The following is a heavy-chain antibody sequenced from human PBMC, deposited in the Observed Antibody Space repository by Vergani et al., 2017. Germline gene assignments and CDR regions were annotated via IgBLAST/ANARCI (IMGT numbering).Heavy chain of an antibody. J-gene: IGHJ4*02. Sequence: QVQLVESGGGVVQPGRSLRLSCAASGFTFSSYGMNWVRQAPGKGLEWVAVIWYDGSNKYYADSVKGRFTISRDNSKNTLYLQMDSLRAEDTAVYYCARERGNWREPIDYWGEGTLVTGSS. CDR2: IWYDGSNK. V-gene: IGHV3-33*01. CDR1: GFTFSSYG. D-gene: IGHD1-1*01. CDR3: ARERGNWREPIDY.